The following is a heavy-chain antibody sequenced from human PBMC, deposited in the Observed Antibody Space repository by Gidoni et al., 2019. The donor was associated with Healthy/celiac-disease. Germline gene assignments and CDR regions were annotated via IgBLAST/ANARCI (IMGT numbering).Heavy chain of an antibody. J-gene: IGHJ4*02. Sequence: EVQLVESGGGLIQPGGSLRLSCAASGFTVSSNYMSWVRQDPGKGLEWVSVIYSGGSTYYADSVKGRFTISRDNSKNTLYLQMNSLRAEDTAVYYCARSVPIPYYFDYWGQGTLVTVSS. CDR2: IYSGGST. CDR1: GFTVSSNY. CDR3: ARSVPIPYYFDY. V-gene: IGHV3-53*01.